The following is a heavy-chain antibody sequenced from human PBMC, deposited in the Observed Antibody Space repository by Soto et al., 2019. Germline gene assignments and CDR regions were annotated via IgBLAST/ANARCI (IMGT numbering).Heavy chain of an antibody. CDR1: GFTFSSYG. V-gene: IGHV3-33*01. D-gene: IGHD6-19*01. J-gene: IGHJ5*02. CDR2: IWYDGSNK. Sequence: SGGSLRLSCAASGFTFSSYGMHWVRQAPGKGLEWVAVIWYDGSNKYYVDSVKGRFTISRDNSKNTLYLQMNSLRAEDTAVYYCARDIAPYSSGSPGFDPWGQGTLVTVSS. CDR3: ARDIAPYSSGSPGFDP.